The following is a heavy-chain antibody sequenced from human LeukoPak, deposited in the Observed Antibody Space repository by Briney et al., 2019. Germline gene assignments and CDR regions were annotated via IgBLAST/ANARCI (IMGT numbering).Heavy chain of an antibody. J-gene: IGHJ4*02. Sequence: GGSLRLSCAASGFTFSSYAMSWVRQAPGKGLEWVSAISGGGDSTYYADSVKGRFTISRDNSKNTLYLQMNSLRAEDTAIYYCAKRDSSGWFYFDYWGQGTLVTVSS. CDR3: AKRDSSGWFYFDY. CDR1: GFTFSSYA. CDR2: ISGGGDST. V-gene: IGHV3-23*01. D-gene: IGHD6-19*01.